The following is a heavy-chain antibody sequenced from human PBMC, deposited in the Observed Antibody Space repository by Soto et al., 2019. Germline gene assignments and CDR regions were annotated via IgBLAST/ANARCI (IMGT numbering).Heavy chain of an antibody. Sequence: PSETLSLTCTVSGGSTSSYYWGWIRQPPGKGLEWIGSIYYSGSTYYNPSLKSRVTISVDTSKNQFSLKLSSVTAADTAVYYCARLRRDGYNWDYWGQGTLVTVSS. J-gene: IGHJ4*02. CDR3: ARLRRDGYNWDY. CDR2: IYYSGST. D-gene: IGHD5-12*01. CDR1: GGSTSSYY. V-gene: IGHV4-39*01.